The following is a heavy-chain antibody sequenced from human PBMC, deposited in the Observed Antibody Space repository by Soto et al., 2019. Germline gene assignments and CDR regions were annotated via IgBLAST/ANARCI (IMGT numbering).Heavy chain of an antibody. J-gene: IGHJ4*02. CDR2: ISGSGGST. Sequence: PGGSLRLSCAASGFTFSNYAMSWVRQAPGKGLEWVSAISGSGGSTYYADSVKSRFTISRDNSKNTLYLQMNSLRAEDTAVYYCAKDWHYYGSGSFYDYWGQGTLVTVSS. CDR3: AKDWHYYGSGSFYDY. V-gene: IGHV3-23*01. CDR1: GFTFSNYA. D-gene: IGHD3-10*01.